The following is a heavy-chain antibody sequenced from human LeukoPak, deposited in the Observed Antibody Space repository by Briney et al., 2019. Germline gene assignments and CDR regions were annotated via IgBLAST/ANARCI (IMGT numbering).Heavy chain of an antibody. CDR3: ARDLPNSSGWYGY. V-gene: IGHV3-21*01. J-gene: IGHJ4*02. Sequence: PGGSLRLSCAASGFTLSSYSMNLVRQAPGEGLEWVSSISSSSSYIYYADSVKGRFTISRDNAKNSLYLQMNSLRAEDTAVYYCARDLPNSSGWYGYWGREPWSPSPQ. D-gene: IGHD6-19*01. CDR1: GFTLSSYS. CDR2: ISSSSSYI.